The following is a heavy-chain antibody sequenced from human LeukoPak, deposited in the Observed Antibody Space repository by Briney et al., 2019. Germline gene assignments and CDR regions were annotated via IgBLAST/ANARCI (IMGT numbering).Heavy chain of an antibody. V-gene: IGHV3-64*02. D-gene: IGHD3-22*01. CDR3: AKWASWSYYDSSGYYYEGAFDY. CDR1: GFTLSSFS. Sequence: PGGSLRLSCAASGFTLSSFSMHWVRQSPGRGLEYVSAINYKGGTTYYTDSVKGRFTISRDNSKNTLYLQMNSLRAEDTAVYYCAKWASWSYYDSSGYYYEGAFDYWGQGTLVTVSS. CDR2: INYKGGTT. J-gene: IGHJ4*02.